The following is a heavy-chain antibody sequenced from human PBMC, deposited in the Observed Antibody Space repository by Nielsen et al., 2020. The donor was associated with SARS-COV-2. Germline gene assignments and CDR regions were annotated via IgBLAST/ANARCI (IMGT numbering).Heavy chain of an antibody. CDR2: ISAYNGNT. V-gene: IGHV1-18*01. CDR1: GYTFTSYG. CDR3: VVRVAGTDY. J-gene: IGHJ4*02. D-gene: IGHD3-10*01. Sequence: ASVKVSCKASGYTFTSYGISWVRQAPGQGLEWMGWISAYNGNTNYAQKLQGRVTITADESTSTAYTELRSLRSDDTAVYYCVVRVAGTDYWGQGTLVTVSS.